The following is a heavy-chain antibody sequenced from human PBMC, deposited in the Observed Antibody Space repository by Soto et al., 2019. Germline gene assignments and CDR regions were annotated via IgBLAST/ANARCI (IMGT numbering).Heavy chain of an antibody. Sequence: QITLKESGPTLVKPTQTLTLTCTFSGFSLSTSGVGVVWIRQPPGKALEWLALIYWDDDKRYSPSLKSRLTTTKDTSKNQVVLTMTTMDPVDTATYDCAHTTPVTNALDIWGQGTMVTVSS. CDR1: GFSLSTSGVG. CDR2: IYWDDDK. V-gene: IGHV2-5*02. J-gene: IGHJ3*02. D-gene: IGHD4-17*01. CDR3: AHTTPVTNALDI.